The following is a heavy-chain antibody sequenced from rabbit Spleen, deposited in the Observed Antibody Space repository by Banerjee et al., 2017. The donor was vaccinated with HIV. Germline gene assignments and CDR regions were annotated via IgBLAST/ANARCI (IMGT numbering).Heavy chain of an antibody. V-gene: IGHV1S45*01. Sequence: QEQLVESGGGLVQPEGSLTLTCKASGFAFSNKAVMCWVRQAPGKGLEWISCINVVTGKAVYASWVSGRFIMSRTSSTTVTLQMTSLTAADTATYFCARDLVTAIGWNFALWGPGTLVTVS. D-gene: IGHD7-1*01. J-gene: IGHJ4*01. CDR3: ARDLVTAIGWNFAL. CDR1: GFAFSNKAV. CDR2: INVVTGKA.